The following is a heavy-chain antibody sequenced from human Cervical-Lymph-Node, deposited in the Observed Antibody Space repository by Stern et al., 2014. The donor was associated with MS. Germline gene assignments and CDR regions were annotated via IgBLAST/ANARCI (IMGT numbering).Heavy chain of an antibody. J-gene: IGHJ5*01. Sequence: EVQLVESGGTLVQPGGSLRLSCEASGFTVSSAYMAWVRQVPGKGLEWVSMIEVVYKTHYAYSVKGRFTISRSNSNNMVYLQMSNLRVDDTGVYYCAREIAGRRLDSWGRGTLVAVSS. V-gene: IGHV3-66*01. CDR3: AREIAGRRLDS. D-gene: IGHD6-6*01. CDR1: GFTVSSAY. CDR2: IEVVYKT.